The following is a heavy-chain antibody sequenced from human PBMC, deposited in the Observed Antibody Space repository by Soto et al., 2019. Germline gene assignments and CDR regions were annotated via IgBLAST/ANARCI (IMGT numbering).Heavy chain of an antibody. Sequence: ESGGGLVKPGGSLRLSCAASGFTFSSYSMNWVRQAPGKGLEWVSSISSSSSYIYYADSVKGRFTISRDNAKNSLYLQMNSLRAEDTAVYYCARGAYYYDSSGYFHWYFDLWGRGTLVTVSS. CDR1: GFTFSSYS. J-gene: IGHJ2*01. V-gene: IGHV3-21*01. CDR2: ISSSSSYI. CDR3: ARGAYYYDSSGYFHWYFDL. D-gene: IGHD3-22*01.